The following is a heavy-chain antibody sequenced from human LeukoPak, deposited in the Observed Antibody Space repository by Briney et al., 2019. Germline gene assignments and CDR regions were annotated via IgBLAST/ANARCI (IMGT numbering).Heavy chain of an antibody. CDR2: IKPDGSEK. J-gene: IGHJ4*02. D-gene: IGHD3-22*01. V-gene: IGHV3-7*01. CDR3: VRDDDRPDNGLDY. Sequence: GGSLRLSCAASGFTFSTYWMGWVRQAPGKGLEWVANIKPDGSEKYYVDSVKGRFTISRDNAKNSLYLQMNSLRAEDTAVYYCVRDDDRPDNGLDYWGQGTLVTVSS. CDR1: GFTFSTYW.